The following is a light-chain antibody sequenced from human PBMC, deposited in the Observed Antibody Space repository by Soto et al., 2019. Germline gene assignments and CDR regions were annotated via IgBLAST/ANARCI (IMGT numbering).Light chain of an antibody. V-gene: IGKV1-5*01. Sequence: EIQMTQSPSTLSASVGDRVTITCRASQSISTHLAWYQQKPGKAPEVLIYDASTLESGVPSRFSGCGSGTKFTLTISSLQPDDFATYYCQQYSSNLYTFGQGTKLEIK. J-gene: IGKJ2*01. CDR3: QQYSSNLYT. CDR1: QSISTH. CDR2: DAS.